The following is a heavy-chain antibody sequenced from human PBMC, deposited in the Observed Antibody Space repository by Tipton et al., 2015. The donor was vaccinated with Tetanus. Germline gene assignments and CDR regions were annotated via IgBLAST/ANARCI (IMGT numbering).Heavy chain of an antibody. J-gene: IGHJ2*01. CDR2: INPTDYQT. CDR3: ARRRSAILTGSYHWYFDI. D-gene: IGHD3-9*01. Sequence: YWSWIRQPPGKGLEWMGVINPTDYQTSYNPSFEGQVTISADRSINTAFLQWSSLQTSDTAMYFCARRRSAILTGSYHWYFDIWGRGALVTVSS. CDR1: YW. V-gene: IGHV5-51*01.